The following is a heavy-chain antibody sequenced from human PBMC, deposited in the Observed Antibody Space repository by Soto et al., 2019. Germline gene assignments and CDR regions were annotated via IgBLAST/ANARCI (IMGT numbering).Heavy chain of an antibody. CDR1: GFTFSPYW. CDR3: ARGSNQDY. J-gene: IGHJ4*02. V-gene: IGHV3-7*03. Sequence: EVQLVESGGDLVQPGGSLRLSCVASGFTFSPYWMSWVRQAPGRGLQWVATINKDGSEKYFADSVKGRFTISRDNARDSLYLQLTSLRAEDAAIYYFARGSNQDYWGQGTLVAVSS. D-gene: IGHD2-8*01. CDR2: INKDGSEK.